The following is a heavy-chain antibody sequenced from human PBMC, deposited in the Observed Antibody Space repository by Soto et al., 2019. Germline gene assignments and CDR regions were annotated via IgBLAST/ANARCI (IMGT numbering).Heavy chain of an antibody. CDR2: MNPNSGRT. Sequence: ASVKVSCKTSGYTFTDYDINWVRQAPGQGLEWVGRMNPNSGRTDYAQKLEGRVTMTRDISISTAYMELSSLGYDDTAVYFCSTWGRNGWYTGFFWG. V-gene: IGHV1-8*02. CDR3: STWGRNGWYTGFF. CDR1: GYTFTDYD. J-gene: IGHJ2*01. D-gene: IGHD6-19*01.